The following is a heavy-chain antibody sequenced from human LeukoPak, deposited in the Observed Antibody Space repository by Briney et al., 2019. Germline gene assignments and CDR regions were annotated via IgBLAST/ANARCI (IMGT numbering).Heavy chain of an antibody. Sequence: GGSLRLSCAAAGFTVSSNYMSWVHQAPGKGLEWVSVIYSGGSTYYADSVKGRFTISRDNSKNTLYLQMNSLRAEDTAVYYCARDRYGGNRYYYYGMDVWGQGTTVTVSS. V-gene: IGHV3-53*01. CDR3: ARDRYGGNRYYYYGMDV. D-gene: IGHD4-23*01. CDR1: GFTVSSNY. CDR2: IYSGGST. J-gene: IGHJ6*02.